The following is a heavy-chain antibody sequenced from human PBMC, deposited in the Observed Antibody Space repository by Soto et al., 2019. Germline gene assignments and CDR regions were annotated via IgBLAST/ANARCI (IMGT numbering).Heavy chain of an antibody. CDR2: INPNSGGT. Sequence: GASVKVSCKASGYTFTGYYMHWVRQAPGQGLEWMGWINPNSGGTNYAQKFQGWVTMTRDTSISTAYMELSRLRSDDAAVYYCARAGSDFWSGYYHYFDYWGQGTLVTVSS. D-gene: IGHD3-3*01. V-gene: IGHV1-2*04. CDR1: GYTFTGYY. CDR3: ARAGSDFWSGYYHYFDY. J-gene: IGHJ4*02.